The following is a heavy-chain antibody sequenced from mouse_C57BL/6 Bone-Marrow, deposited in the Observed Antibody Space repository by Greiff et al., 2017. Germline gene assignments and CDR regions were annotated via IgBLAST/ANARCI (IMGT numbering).Heavy chain of an antibody. J-gene: IGHJ4*01. CDR3: ARGYYGSSSY. Sequence: QVQLKESGAELARPGASVKLSCKASGYTFTSYGISWVKQRTGQGLEWIGEIYPRSGNTYYNEKFKGKATLTADKSSSTAYMELRSLTSEDSAVYFCARGYYGSSSYWGQGTSVTVSS. CDR2: IYPRSGNT. D-gene: IGHD1-1*01. CDR1: GYTFTSYG. V-gene: IGHV1-81*01.